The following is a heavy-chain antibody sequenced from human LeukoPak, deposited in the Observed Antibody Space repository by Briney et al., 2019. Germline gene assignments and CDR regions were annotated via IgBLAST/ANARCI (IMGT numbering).Heavy chain of an antibody. V-gene: IGHV4-59*01. CDR1: GGSFSGYY. Sequence: SKTLSLTCAVYGGSFSGYYWSWIRQPPGKGLEWIGYIYYSGSTNYNPSLKSRVTISVDTSKNQFSLKLSSVTAADTAVYYCARDRLGYSSGWYDYYYGMDVWGQGTTVTVSS. CDR3: ARDRLGYSSGWYDYYYGMDV. J-gene: IGHJ6*02. CDR2: IYYSGST. D-gene: IGHD6-19*01.